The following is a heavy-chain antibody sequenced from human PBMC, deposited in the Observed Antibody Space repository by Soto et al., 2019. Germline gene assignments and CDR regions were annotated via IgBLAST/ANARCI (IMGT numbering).Heavy chain of an antibody. Sequence: GGSLRLSCAASGFTFSSYSMNWVRQAPGKGLEWVSYISSSSSTIYYADSVKGRFTISRDNAKNSLYLQMNSLRAEDTAVYYCAPTSTPYSSGWSMLDAFDIWGQGTMVTVSS. J-gene: IGHJ3*02. CDR1: GFTFSSYS. V-gene: IGHV3-48*01. CDR3: APTSTPYSSGWSMLDAFDI. CDR2: ISSSSSTI. D-gene: IGHD6-19*01.